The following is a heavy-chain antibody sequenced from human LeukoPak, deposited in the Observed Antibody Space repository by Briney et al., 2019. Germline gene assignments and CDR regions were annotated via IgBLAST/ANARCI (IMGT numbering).Heavy chain of an antibody. V-gene: IGHV3-23*01. D-gene: IGHD3-22*01. CDR3: AKLTPYYYDSSGYFDY. CDR2: ISGSGGST. J-gene: IGHJ4*02. Sequence: GGSLRLSCAASGFTFSSYAMSWVRQAPGKGLEWVSAISGSGGSTYYADSVKGRFTISRDNPKNTLYLQMNSLRAEDTAVYYCAKLTPYYYDSSGYFDYWGQGTLVTVSS. CDR1: GFTFSSYA.